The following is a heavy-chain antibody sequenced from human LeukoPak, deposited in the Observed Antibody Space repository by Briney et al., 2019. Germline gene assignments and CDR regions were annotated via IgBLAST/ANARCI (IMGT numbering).Heavy chain of an antibody. D-gene: IGHD5/OR15-5a*01. CDR2: INQDGSVR. V-gene: IGHV3-7*01. Sequence: QAGGSLRLSCAASGFTFSSYWMSWVRQTPEKGLEFVANINQDGSVRNYVDSVKGRFTISRANAENSLHLQMNSLRADDTAVYYCARDPGSSAFDSWGQGTLVTVSS. CDR1: GFTFSSYW. CDR3: ARDPGSSAFDS. J-gene: IGHJ4*02.